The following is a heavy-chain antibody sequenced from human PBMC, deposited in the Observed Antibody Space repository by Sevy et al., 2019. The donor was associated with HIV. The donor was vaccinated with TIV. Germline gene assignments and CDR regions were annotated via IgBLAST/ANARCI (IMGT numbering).Heavy chain of an antibody. CDR2: IYYTGST. CDR1: NGSISDYY. V-gene: IGHV4-59*12. Sequence: SETLSLTCTVSNGSISDYYWSWIRQPPGKGLEWIGYIYYTGSTNYNPSLKSRVTISIDTSKSQFSLKLSAVTAADTAVYFWGRREDNWFDPWGQGTLVTVSS. D-gene: IGHD1-26*01. CDR3: GRREDNWFDP. J-gene: IGHJ5*02.